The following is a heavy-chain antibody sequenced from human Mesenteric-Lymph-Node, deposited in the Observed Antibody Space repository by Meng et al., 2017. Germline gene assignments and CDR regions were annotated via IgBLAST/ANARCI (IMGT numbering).Heavy chain of an antibody. CDR3: ATTYSSSQIDYYYYGMDV. CDR2: MNPNSGNT. CDR1: GYTFTSYD. J-gene: IGHJ6*02. D-gene: IGHD6-13*01. V-gene: IGHV1-8*01. Sequence: ASVKVSCKASGYTFTSYDINWLRQATGQGLEWMGWMNPNSGNTGYAQKFQGRVTMTRNTSISTAYMELSSLRSEDTAVYYCATTYSSSQIDYYYYGMDVWGQGTTVTVSS.